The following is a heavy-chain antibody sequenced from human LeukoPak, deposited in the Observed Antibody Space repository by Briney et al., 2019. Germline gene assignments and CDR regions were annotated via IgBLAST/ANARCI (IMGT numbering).Heavy chain of an antibody. V-gene: IGHV3-30*01. CDR1: GFTFSSYA. CDR2: ISYDGSNI. D-gene: IGHD3-10*01. Sequence: QPGGSLRLSCAASGFTFSSYALLWVRQAPGKGLEWVAFISYDGSNIYYADSVKGQFTISRDNSKNTLHLQMNSPRAEDTAVYYCAGEGGESYNWYFALWAVAPWSLSPQ. J-gene: IGHJ2*01. CDR3: AGEGGESYNWYFAL.